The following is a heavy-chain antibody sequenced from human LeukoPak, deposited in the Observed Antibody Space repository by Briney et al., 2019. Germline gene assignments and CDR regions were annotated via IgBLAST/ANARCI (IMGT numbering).Heavy chain of an antibody. D-gene: IGHD3-10*01. Sequence: GGSLRLSCAASGFTFSSYWMSWVRQAPGKGLEWVANIKQDGSEKYYVDSVKGRFTISRDNAKNSLYLQMNSLRAEDTAVYYCARRFGASPVTQHFDYWGQGTLVTVSS. CDR3: ARRFGASPVTQHFDY. V-gene: IGHV3-7*01. J-gene: IGHJ4*02. CDR2: IKQDGSEK. CDR1: GFTFSSYW.